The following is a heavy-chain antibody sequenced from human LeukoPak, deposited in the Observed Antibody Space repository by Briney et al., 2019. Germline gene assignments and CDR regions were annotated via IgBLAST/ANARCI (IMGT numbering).Heavy chain of an antibody. CDR2: IFPYDSDT. CDR3: GRHGLAGFLGGTCFQSFHYYGMDV. D-gene: IGHD1-1*01. CDR1: GYSFKDYW. V-gene: IGHV5-51*01. Sequence: GESLKISCKASGYSFKDYWIGWVRHMPGKGLEWMGIIFPYDSDTKYSPSFQGQVTISVDKSTSTAYLQWSGLKASDSAMYYCGRHGLAGFLGGTCFQSFHYYGMDVWGQGTTVTVSS. J-gene: IGHJ6*02.